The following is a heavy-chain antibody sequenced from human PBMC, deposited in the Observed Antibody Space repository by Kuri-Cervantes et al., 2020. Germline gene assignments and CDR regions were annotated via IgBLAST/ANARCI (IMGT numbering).Heavy chain of an antibody. V-gene: IGHV1-58*02. D-gene: IGHD3-16*01. CDR3: AGQGDTVIPGWYFDL. Sequence: SVKVSCKASGYTFTGYYMQWVRQARGQRLEWIGWIVVGSGNTNYAQKFQERVTITRDMSTSTAYMELSSLRSEDTAVYYCAGQGDTVIPGWYFDLWGRGTLVTVSS. CDR2: IVVGSGNT. J-gene: IGHJ2*01. CDR1: GYTFTGYY.